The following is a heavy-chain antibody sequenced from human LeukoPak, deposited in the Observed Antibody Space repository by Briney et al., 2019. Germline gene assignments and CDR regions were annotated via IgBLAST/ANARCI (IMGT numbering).Heavy chain of an antibody. Sequence: WASVKVSCKASGYTFTGYYMHWVRQAPGQGLEWMGWINPNSYGTNYAQKFQGRVTMTRDTSISTAYKELSRLRSDDTAVYYCARGGRVTTVVTLLDYWGQGTLVTVSS. V-gene: IGHV1-2*02. CDR2: INPNSYGT. CDR3: ARGGRVTTVVTLLDY. CDR1: GYTFTGYY. J-gene: IGHJ4*02. D-gene: IGHD4-23*01.